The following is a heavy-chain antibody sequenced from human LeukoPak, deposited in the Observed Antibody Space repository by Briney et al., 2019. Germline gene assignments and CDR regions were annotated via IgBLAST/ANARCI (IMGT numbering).Heavy chain of an antibody. CDR3: AKARELRYFDWFSD. CDR1: GFTFSNYA. V-gene: IGHV3-23*01. CDR2: TTSGGST. D-gene: IGHD3-9*01. J-gene: IGHJ4*02. Sequence: PGGSLRLSCAASGFTFSNYAMNWVRQAPGKGLEWVSVTTSGGSTYYADSVKGRFTISRDNSKNTLYLQMNSLRAEDTAVYYCAKARELRYFDWFSDWGQGTLVTVSS.